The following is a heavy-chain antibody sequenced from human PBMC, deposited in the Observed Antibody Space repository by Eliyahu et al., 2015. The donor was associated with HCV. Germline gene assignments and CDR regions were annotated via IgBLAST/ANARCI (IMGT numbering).Heavy chain of an antibody. CDR1: GFSFSDYW. D-gene: IGHD6-19*01. CDR2: IKQDGSKK. CDR3: VADPGDY. Sequence: EVQLVESGGGLVQPGGSLXLSCTASGFSFSDYWMSWVRQAPGKGLEWVANIKQDGSKKNYVDSVKGRVTISRDNAKNSLYLQMSSLRAEDTALYYCVADPGDYWGQGTLVTVSS. J-gene: IGHJ4*02. V-gene: IGHV3-7*02.